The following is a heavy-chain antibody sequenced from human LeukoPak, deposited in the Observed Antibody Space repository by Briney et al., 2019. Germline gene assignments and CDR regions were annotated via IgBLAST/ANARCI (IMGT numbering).Heavy chain of an antibody. Sequence: GGSLRLSCAASGFTFGSPWMQWVRQAPGKGLVWVSRINSDGSATAYADSVKGRFTISRDNAENTLYLQMNSLRAEDTAVYYCARGTAGYHSSYLDYWGQGTLVTVSS. CDR2: INSDGSAT. D-gene: IGHD6-13*01. J-gene: IGHJ4*02. V-gene: IGHV3-74*01. CDR3: ARGTAGYHSSYLDY. CDR1: GFTFGSPW.